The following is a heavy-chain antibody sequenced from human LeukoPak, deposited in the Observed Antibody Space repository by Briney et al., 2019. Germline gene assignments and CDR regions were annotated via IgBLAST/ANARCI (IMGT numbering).Heavy chain of an antibody. Sequence: SFSSYWMSWVRRPPGKGLEWVGSIYYSGNTYYNPSLKSRVTISVDTSKNQFSPILTSVTAADTAVYYCARQTGAGLFILPGGQGTLVTVSS. CDR1: SFSSYW. V-gene: IGHV4-39*01. D-gene: IGHD3-3*01. J-gene: IGHJ4*02. CDR3: ARQTGAGLFILP. CDR2: IYYSGNT.